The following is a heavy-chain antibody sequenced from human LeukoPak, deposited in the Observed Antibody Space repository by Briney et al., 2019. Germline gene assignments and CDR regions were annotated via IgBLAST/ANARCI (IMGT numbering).Heavy chain of an antibody. D-gene: IGHD3-3*01. V-gene: IGHV1-8*01. J-gene: IGHJ6*03. CDR2: MNPNSGNT. CDR3: TRTYYDFWSGLKYYYYYYMDV. CDR1: GYTFTSYD. Sequence: ASVKVSCKASGYTFTSYDINWVRQATGQGLEWMGWMNPNSGNTGYAQKFQGRVTMTRNTSISTAYMELRSLRSDDTAVYYCTRTYYDFWSGLKYYYYYYMDVWGKGTTVTVSS.